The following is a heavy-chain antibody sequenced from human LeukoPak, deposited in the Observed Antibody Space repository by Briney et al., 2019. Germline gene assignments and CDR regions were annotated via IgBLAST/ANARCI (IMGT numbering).Heavy chain of an antibody. J-gene: IGHJ4*02. CDR1: GGSISSYY. D-gene: IGHD6-13*01. Sequence: PSETLSLTCTVSGGSISSYYWSWIRQPPRKGLEWIGYIYYSGSTNYNPSLKSRVTISVDTSKNQFSLKLSSVTAADTAVYYCARHALSPIAAAANAYYFDYWGQGTLVTVSS. V-gene: IGHV4-59*08. CDR3: ARHALSPIAAAANAYYFDY. CDR2: IYYSGST.